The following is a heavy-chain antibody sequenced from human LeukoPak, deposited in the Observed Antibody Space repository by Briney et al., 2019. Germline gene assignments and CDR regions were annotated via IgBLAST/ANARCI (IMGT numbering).Heavy chain of an antibody. CDR1: GGSISSSSYY. V-gene: IGHV4-39*07. D-gene: IGHD6-13*01. CDR3: ARVVAAAGTYYFDY. Sequence: SETLSLTCTVSGGSISSSSYYWGWIRQPPGKGLEWIGSIYYSGSTYYNPSLKSRVTISVDTSKNQFSLKLSSVTAADTAVYYCARVVAAAGTYYFDYWGQGTLVTVSS. J-gene: IGHJ4*02. CDR2: IYYSGST.